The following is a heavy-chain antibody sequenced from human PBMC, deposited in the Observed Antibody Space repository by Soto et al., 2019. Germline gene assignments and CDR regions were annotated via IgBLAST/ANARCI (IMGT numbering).Heavy chain of an antibody. J-gene: IGHJ6*02. Sequence: SETLSLTCTVSGGSISGYYWSWIRQPPGKGLEWIGNVYYSGGAKYNPSVKRRVSISVDTSKNQFSMNLSSVTAADTAVYYCTRDGDGRMTTNPYYYYGMDVWGPGITVTVSS. V-gene: IGHV4-59*01. CDR3: TRDGDGRMTTNPYYYYGMDV. CDR2: VYYSGGA. CDR1: GGSISGYY. D-gene: IGHD2-21*02.